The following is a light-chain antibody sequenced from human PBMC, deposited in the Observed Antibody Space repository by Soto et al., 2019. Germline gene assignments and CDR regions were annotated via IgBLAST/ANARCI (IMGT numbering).Light chain of an antibody. J-gene: IGKJ5*01. V-gene: IGKV1-6*01. Sequence: AIQKTQSHASLSSSXXDRLXIPCLARQGIRDDLGWYQQKAGKAPKXXRYAASSLPRGVPSRFSGSGAGSDFTLTISSLQPEDYATYYCQQSYSSTSTFGQGTRLEIK. CDR3: QQSYSSTST. CDR2: AAS. CDR1: QGIRDD.